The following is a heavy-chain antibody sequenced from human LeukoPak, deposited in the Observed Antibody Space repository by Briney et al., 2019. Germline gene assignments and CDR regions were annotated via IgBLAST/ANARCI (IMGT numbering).Heavy chain of an antibody. Sequence: PSQTLSLTCAVSGGSISSGGYSWSWIRQPPGKGLEWIGYIYYSGSTYYNPSLKSRVTISVDTSKNQFSLKLSSVTAADTAVYYCASKHYDILTVDYWGQGTLVTVSS. CDR2: IYYSGST. CDR1: GGSISSGGYS. V-gene: IGHV4-30-2*05. D-gene: IGHD3-9*01. J-gene: IGHJ4*02. CDR3: ASKHYDILTVDY.